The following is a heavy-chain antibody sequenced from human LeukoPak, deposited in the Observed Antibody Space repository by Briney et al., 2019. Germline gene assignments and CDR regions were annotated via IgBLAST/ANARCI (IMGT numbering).Heavy chain of an antibody. CDR2: INPNSGGT. CDR3: ARDRVFGVVPYYYYYYGMDV. CDR1: GYTFTGYY. D-gene: IGHD3-3*01. J-gene: IGHJ6*02. V-gene: IGHV1-2*02. Sequence: ASVKVSCKASGYTFTGYYMHWVRQAPGQGLEWMGWINPNSGGTNYAQKLQGRVTMTTDTSTSTAYMELRSLRSDDTAVYYCARDRVFGVVPYYYYYYGMDVWGQGTTVTVSS.